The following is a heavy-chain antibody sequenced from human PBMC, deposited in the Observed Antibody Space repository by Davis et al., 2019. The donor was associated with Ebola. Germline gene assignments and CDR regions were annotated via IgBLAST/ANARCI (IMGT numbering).Heavy chain of an antibody. V-gene: IGHV1-69*13. Sequence: SVKVSCKTSGGSFSSHPISWVRQAPRQGLEWMGGIIPTFDTPHYAQKFQGRITITADASMSTAYMELSSLRSEDTATYFCARDFDGGNYYFDYWGPGTPVTVSS. CDR3: ARDFDGGNYYFDY. CDR2: IIPTFDTP. CDR1: GGSFSSHP. D-gene: IGHD3-9*01. J-gene: IGHJ4*02.